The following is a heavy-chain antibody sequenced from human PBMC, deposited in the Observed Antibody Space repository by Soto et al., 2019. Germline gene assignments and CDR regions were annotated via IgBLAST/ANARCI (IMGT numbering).Heavy chain of an antibody. Sequence: GGSLRLSCAASGFAFSIYGMHLVRQSPGKGLEWVAFISYDGSNKYYADSVKGRFTISRDNSKNTLYLQMNSLRAEDTAVYYCAKDFLLYDSRGYHDYWGQGKMVTVSS. CDR3: AKDFLLYDSRGYHDY. D-gene: IGHD3-22*01. CDR2: ISYDGSNK. V-gene: IGHV3-30*18. CDR1: GFAFSIYG. J-gene: IGHJ4*02.